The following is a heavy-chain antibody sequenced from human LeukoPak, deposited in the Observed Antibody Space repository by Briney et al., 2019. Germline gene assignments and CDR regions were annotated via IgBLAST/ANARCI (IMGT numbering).Heavy chain of an antibody. Sequence: GGSLRLSCAASGFTFNSYTMNWVRQAPGKGLEWVSSISSSSSYIYQADSAKGRFTVSRDNAKNSLYLQMNILRAEDTAVYYCARSQEGDYVGSGNYPATYYYYYGLDVWGQGTTVTVSS. CDR3: ARSQEGDYVGSGNYPATYYYYYGLDV. D-gene: IGHD3-10*01. J-gene: IGHJ6*02. CDR1: GFTFNSYT. CDR2: ISSSSSYI. V-gene: IGHV3-21*01.